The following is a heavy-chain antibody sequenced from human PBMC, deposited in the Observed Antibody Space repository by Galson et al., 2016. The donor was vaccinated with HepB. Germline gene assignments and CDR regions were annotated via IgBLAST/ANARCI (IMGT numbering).Heavy chain of an antibody. J-gene: IGHJ4*02. CDR2: INTNTGTP. Sequence: SVKVSCKASGYIFTNYAMNWVRQAPGQGLEWMGWINTNTGTPTFAQGFTGRIVFSLDTSVSTAYMQISRLKAEDTAVYYCERDRRITLGRGVLNNVDYWGQGTPVTVSS. D-gene: IGHD3-10*01. V-gene: IGHV7-4-1*02. CDR3: ERDRRITLGRGVLNNVDY. CDR1: GYIFTNYA.